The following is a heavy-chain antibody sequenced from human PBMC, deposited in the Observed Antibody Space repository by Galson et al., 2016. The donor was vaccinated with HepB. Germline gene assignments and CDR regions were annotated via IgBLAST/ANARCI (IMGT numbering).Heavy chain of an antibody. CDR1: GYSFTNYW. V-gene: IGHV5-10-1*01. D-gene: IGHD3-10*01. J-gene: IGHJ4*02. Sequence: QSGAEVKKSGESLRISCKGSGYSFTNYWITWVRQMPGKGLEWMGRINPSDSYSTYGPSFQGHITISVDRSSSTAYLQWSSLKASDSAMYYCATYYYDSGSYYNPDYWGQGTLVIVSS. CDR3: ATYYYDSGSYYNPDY. CDR2: INPSDSYS.